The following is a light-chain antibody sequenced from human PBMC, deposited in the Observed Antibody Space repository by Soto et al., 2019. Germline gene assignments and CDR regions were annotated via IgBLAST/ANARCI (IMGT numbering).Light chain of an antibody. CDR1: QSVNNNY. V-gene: IGKV3-20*01. Sequence: EIVLMQSPGTLSLSPGEGATLSCRASQSVNNNYLAWHQQRPGQAPTVLIFDTSRRATGVPDRFSGSGSGTDFTLRISRVEPDDFAVYYCQQYGSSQFTFGPGTKVNIK. CDR2: DTS. J-gene: IGKJ3*01. CDR3: QQYGSSQFT.